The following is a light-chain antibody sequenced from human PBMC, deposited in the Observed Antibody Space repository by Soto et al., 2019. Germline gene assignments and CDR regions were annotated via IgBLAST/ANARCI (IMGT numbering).Light chain of an antibody. CDR3: QQYGTSEII. J-gene: IGKJ5*01. V-gene: IGKV3-20*01. CDR1: QTLSNSF. CDR2: DTS. Sequence: EIVFTQSPGTLSLSPGERATLSCRASQTLSNSFIAWYQQKPGQAPRLLIYDTSSRETGVPDRYSASGAGTEFTRTISRLEPEDVEVVFCQQYGTSEIIFGQGTRLEIK.